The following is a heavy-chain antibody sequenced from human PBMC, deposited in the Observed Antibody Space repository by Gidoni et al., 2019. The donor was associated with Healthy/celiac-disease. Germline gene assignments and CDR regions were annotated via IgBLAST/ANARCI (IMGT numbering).Heavy chain of an antibody. CDR2: IAYDGSNK. J-gene: IGHJ5*02. CDR3: AKDQGVVARGDNWFDP. D-gene: IGHD2-15*01. V-gene: IGHV3-30*18. Sequence: QVQLVESGGGVVQPGRSLRLSCAHSGFTFSSYGMHWVRQAPGKGLWWVAVIAYDGSNKYYADSVKGRFTISRDNSKNTLYLQMNSRRAEDTAVYYCAKDQGVVARGDNWFDPWGQGTLVTVSS. CDR1: GFTFSSYG.